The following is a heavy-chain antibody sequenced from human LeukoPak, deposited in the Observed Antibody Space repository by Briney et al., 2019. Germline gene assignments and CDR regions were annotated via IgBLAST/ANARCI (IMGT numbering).Heavy chain of an antibody. V-gene: IGHV4-59*01. Sequence: PSETXXLXCXXSGXSISTYSWTWIRQPPGKGLEWIGYIYYYGSTNSNPSLKSPVTISVDTSRNQFSLKLSSVTAADTAVYYCARCDYAYFFDYWGQGTLVTVSS. CDR1: GXSISTYS. D-gene: IGHD4-17*01. J-gene: IGHJ4*02. CDR3: ARCDYAYFFDY. CDR2: IYYYGST.